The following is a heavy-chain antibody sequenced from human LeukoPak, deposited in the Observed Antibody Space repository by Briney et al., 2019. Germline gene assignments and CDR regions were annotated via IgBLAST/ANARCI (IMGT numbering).Heavy chain of an antibody. CDR3: ARDPNGYYGSGSYYGMDV. D-gene: IGHD3-10*01. CDR2: IIPIFGTA. J-gene: IGHJ6*02. CDR1: GGTFSSYA. Sequence: SVKVSCKASGGTFSSYAISWVRQAPGQGLEWMGGIIPIFGTANYARKFQGRVTITADESTSTAYMELSSLRSEDTAVYYCARDPNGYYGSGSYYGMDVWGQGTTVTVSS. V-gene: IGHV1-69*13.